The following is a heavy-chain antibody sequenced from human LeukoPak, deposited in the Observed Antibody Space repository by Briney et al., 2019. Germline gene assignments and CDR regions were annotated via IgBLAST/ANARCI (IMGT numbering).Heavy chain of an antibody. J-gene: IGHJ4*02. CDR2: IYHSGTI. V-gene: IGHV4-59*11. CDR3: ARGGDGYNFGDY. CDR1: GGSIINHF. D-gene: IGHD5-24*01. Sequence: SETLSLTCTVSGGSIINHFWSWLRQPPGKGLEWIGYIYHSGTISYNPSLKSRVAISVDTSKNQFSLRLISMTPADTAVYYCARGGDGYNFGDYWGQGILVTVSS.